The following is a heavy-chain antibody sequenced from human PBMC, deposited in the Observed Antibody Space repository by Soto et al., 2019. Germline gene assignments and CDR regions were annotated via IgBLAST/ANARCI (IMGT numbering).Heavy chain of an antibody. J-gene: IGHJ5*02. CDR1: GGSISSSSYY. CDR2: IYYSGST. D-gene: IGHD2-15*01. V-gene: IGHV4-39*01. CDR3: ASTTLGRIVVVVAARRLNWFDP. Sequence: TSETLSLTCTVSGGSISSSSYYWGWIRQPPGKGLEWIGSIYYSGSTYYNQSLKSRVTISVDTSKNQFSLKLSSVTAADTAVYYCASTTLGRIVVVVAARRLNWFDPWGQGTLVTVSS.